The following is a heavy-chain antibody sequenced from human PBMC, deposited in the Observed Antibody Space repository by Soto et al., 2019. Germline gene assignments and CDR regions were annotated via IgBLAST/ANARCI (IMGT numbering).Heavy chain of an antibody. CDR3: ARGLLRYFDWLSSDYYYGMDV. V-gene: IGHV4-34*01. CDR1: GGSFSGYY. J-gene: IGHJ6*02. Sequence: QVQLQQWGAGLLKPSETLSLTCAVYGGSFSGYYWSWIRQPPGKGLEWIGEINHSGSTNYNPSLKGRVTRSVATSKHQFSLKLSSVTAADPAAYYCARGLLRYFDWLSSDYYYGMDVWGQGTTVTVSS. CDR2: INHSGST. D-gene: IGHD3-9*01.